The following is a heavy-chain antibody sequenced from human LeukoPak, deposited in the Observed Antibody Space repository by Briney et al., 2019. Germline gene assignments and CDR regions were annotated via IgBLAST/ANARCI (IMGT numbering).Heavy chain of an antibody. CDR2: IIPIFGTA. V-gene: IGHV1-69*05. CDR1: GGTFSSYA. CDR3: ASRELTTIAALLATPTYYYYYMDV. J-gene: IGHJ6*03. Sequence: SVKLSCKASGGTFSSYAISWVRQAHGQALEWMGGIIPIFGTANYAQKFQGRVTISTDESTNTAYMELSSLRSEATAVYYCASRELTTIAALLATPTYYYYYMDVWGKGTTVTVSS. D-gene: IGHD6-6*01.